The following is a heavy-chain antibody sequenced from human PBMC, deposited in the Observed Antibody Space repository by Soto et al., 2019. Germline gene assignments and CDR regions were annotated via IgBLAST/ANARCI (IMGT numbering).Heavy chain of an antibody. CDR2: ISYDGSNK. J-gene: IGHJ4*02. Sequence: GTLRLSWAASGLTLSSYGMPWIRQAPGKGLEWVAVISYDGSNKYYAYSVKGRFTISRDNSKNTLYLQMNSLRAEDTAVYYCAKDYSSSLDDWGQGTLVTGSS. V-gene: IGHV3-30*18. D-gene: IGHD6-6*01. CDR3: AKDYSSSLDD. CDR1: GLTLSSYG.